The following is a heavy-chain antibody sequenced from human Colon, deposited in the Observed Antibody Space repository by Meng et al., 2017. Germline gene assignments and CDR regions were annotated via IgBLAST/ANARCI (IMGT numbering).Heavy chain of an antibody. D-gene: IGHD2-2*01. CDR3: TRGWMPE. Sequence: EVQLVEAGGGLVKPGEALRLSCADSGFTFSGFSLSWVRQAPGKGLEWVSSITGDSTYIYYADSVKGRFTVSRDNAKNSLYLQMNSLRADDTAVYYCTRGWMPEWGQGTLVTVSS. CDR1: GFTFSGFS. V-gene: IGHV3-21*01. J-gene: IGHJ4*01. CDR2: ITGDSTYI.